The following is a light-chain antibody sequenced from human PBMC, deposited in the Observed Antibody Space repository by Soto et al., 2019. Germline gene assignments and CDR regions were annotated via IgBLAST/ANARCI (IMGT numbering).Light chain of an antibody. J-gene: IGKJ4*01. V-gene: IGKV2-30*01. CDR2: KVS. CDR3: MQGISWPPT. CDR1: HSLVYTDGNTY. Sequence: DVVMTQSPLSLPVTLGQPASISCRSSHSLVYTDGNTYLNWFQQRPGQSPRRLIYKVSNRDSGVPDRFSGSGSGTDFTLKISRVEADDVGIYYCMQGISWPPTFCGGTKVEIK.